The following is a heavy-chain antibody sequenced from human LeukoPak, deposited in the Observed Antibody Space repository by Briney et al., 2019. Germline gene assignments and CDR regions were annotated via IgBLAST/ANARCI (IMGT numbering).Heavy chain of an antibody. D-gene: IGHD2-2*01. CDR1: GYTLTELS. Sequence: ASVKVSCKVSGYTLTELSMHWVRQAPGKGLEWMGGFDPEDGETIYAQKFQGRVTMTEDTSTDTAYMELSSLRSEDTAVYYCATDLYCSSTSCNAFDIWGQGTMVTVSS. J-gene: IGHJ3*02. CDR2: FDPEDGET. CDR3: ATDLYCSSTSCNAFDI. V-gene: IGHV1-24*01.